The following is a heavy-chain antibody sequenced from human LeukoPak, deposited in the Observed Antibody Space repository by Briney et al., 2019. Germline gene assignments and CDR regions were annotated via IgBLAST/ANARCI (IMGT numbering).Heavy chain of an antibody. V-gene: IGHV5-10-1*01. CDR3: ARHRHYYDSSGYDCDY. CDR1: GYSFTSYW. D-gene: IGHD3-22*01. Sequence: GEFLRISCKGSGYSFTSYWISWVRQMPGKGLEWMGRIDPSDSYTNYSPSFQGHVTISADKSISTAYLQWSSLKASDTAMYYCARHRHYYDSSGYDCDYWGQGTLVTVSS. J-gene: IGHJ4*02. CDR2: IDPSDSYT.